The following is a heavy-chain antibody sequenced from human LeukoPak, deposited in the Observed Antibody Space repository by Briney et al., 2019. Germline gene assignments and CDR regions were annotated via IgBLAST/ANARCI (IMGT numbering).Heavy chain of an antibody. CDR1: GFTFSDYY. CDR2: TRDKAHSYTT. J-gene: IGHJ4*02. V-gene: IGHV3-72*01. CDR3: ARGLNGNDFGDIH. Sequence: GGSLTLSCTAPGFTFSDYYMDWVRQAPGKGLEWVGRTRDKAHSYTTEYAASVKGRFTISRDDSKNSLYLQMNSLKTEDTAVYYCARGLNGNDFGDIHWGQGTLVTVSS. D-gene: IGHD5-12*01.